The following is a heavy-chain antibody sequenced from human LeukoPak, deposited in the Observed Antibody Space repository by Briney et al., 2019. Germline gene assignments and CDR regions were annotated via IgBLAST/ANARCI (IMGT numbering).Heavy chain of an antibody. CDR2: IYSGGST. Sequence: GGSLRLSCAASGFTVSSNYMSWVRQAPGKGLEWVSVIYSGGSTYYADSVKGRFTISRHNSKNTLYLQMNSLRAEDTAVYYCARAPDTPEMIPYAFDIWGQGTMVTVSS. J-gene: IGHJ3*02. V-gene: IGHV3-53*04. CDR3: ARAPDTPEMIPYAFDI. D-gene: IGHD3-16*01. CDR1: GFTVSSNY.